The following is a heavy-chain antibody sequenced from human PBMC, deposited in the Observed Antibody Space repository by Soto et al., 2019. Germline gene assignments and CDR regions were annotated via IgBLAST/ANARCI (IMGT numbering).Heavy chain of an antibody. CDR1: GYTFTGYY. V-gene: IGHV1-2*02. CDR3: ARXNYDFWSGYRQNYGMDV. Sequence: AAVKVSCKASGYTFTGYYMHWARQAPGQGLAGMGLINPNSGGTNYAQKFQGRVTMTRDTSISTAYMELSRLRSDDTAVYYCARXNYDFWSGYRQNYGMDVWGQGTTVTVSS. J-gene: IGHJ6*01. CDR2: INPNSGGT. D-gene: IGHD3-3*01.